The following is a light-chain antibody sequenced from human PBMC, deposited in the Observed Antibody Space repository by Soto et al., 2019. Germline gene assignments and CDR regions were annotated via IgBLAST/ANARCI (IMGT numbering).Light chain of an antibody. CDR1: QSVSSY. CDR2: DAS. J-gene: IGKJ5*01. Sequence: EILLLQSQATLSLSPGERATLSCRASQSVSSYLAWYQQKPGEAPRRLIYDASNRATGIPARFSGSGSGTDFTLTISSLEPEDFAVYYCQQRSNWSPSITFGQGTRLEIK. CDR3: QQRSNWSPSIT. V-gene: IGKV3-11*01.